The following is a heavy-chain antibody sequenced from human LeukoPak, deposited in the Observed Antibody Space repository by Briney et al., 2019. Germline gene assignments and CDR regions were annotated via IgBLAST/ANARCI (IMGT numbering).Heavy chain of an antibody. CDR2: MYYSGST. D-gene: IGHD4-17*01. CDR1: GGSFSSSSYY. J-gene: IGHJ4*02. V-gene: IGHV4-39*01. Sequence: SETRSLTCTVSGGSFSSSSYYWGWIRQPPGKGLEWIGSMYYSGSTYYIPSLKSRVTISVDTSKDQSSLKLSSVTAADTAVYYCARSTVTTEYWGQGTLVTVSS. CDR3: ARSTVTTEY.